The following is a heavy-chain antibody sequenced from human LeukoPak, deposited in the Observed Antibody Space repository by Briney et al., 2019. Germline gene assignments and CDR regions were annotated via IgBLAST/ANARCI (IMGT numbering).Heavy chain of an antibody. J-gene: IGHJ4*02. Sequence: ASVKVSCKTSGYTFTGYDINWVRQAAGQGFEWMGWMHPNSGDTGYAHNLQGRITITRDSSTATVFMELSSLRSDDTAMYYCARGRLNGNVDFWGQGTLVTVSS. V-gene: IGHV1-8*01. D-gene: IGHD1-20*01. CDR1: GYTFTGYD. CDR2: MHPNSGDT. CDR3: ARGRLNGNVDF.